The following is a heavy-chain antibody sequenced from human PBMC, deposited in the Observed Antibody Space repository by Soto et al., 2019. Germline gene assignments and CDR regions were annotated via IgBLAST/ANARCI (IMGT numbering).Heavy chain of an antibody. J-gene: IGHJ5*02. Sequence: QLQLQESGPGLVKPSETLSLTCTVSGGPISSSSFHWGWIRQPPGKGLEWIGSIYYSGSTYYSPSPIGRVTTSVYTSTSHFPLKLSSATSADSAVYYCARRGRAAGTASWLDPRGQGTMANVS. V-gene: IGHV4-39*02. CDR3: ARRGRAAGTASWLDP. CDR2: IYYSGST. D-gene: IGHD6-13*01. CDR1: GGPISSSSFH.